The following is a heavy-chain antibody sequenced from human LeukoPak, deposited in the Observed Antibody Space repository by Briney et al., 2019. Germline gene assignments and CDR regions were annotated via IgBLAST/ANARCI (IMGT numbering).Heavy chain of an antibody. CDR2: IYYSGST. CDR3: ARQDLYYYDSSGYPDY. Sequence: SETLSLTCTVSGGSISDYYWSWVRQPPGKGLECIGYIYYSGSTNYNPSLKSRVTMSIDTSKNQFSLKLSSVTAADTAVYYCARQDLYYYDSSGYPDYWGQGTLVTVSS. CDR1: GGSISDYY. D-gene: IGHD3-22*01. J-gene: IGHJ4*02. V-gene: IGHV4-59*08.